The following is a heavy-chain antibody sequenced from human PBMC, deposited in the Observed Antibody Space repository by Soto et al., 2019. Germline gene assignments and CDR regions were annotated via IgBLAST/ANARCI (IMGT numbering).Heavy chain of an antibody. CDR1: GYTFTDYF. J-gene: IGHJ5*02. V-gene: IGHV1-2*02. CDR3: ARVTLKAGNWFDP. CDR2: INPKSRGT. Sequence: ASVKVSXKASGYTFTDYFIHCVRQAPGQGFEWMGWINPKSRGTNYAQKFQGRVTMTRDTSNSTAYMELRGLRSDDTAVYYCARVTLKAGNWFDPWGQGTLVTVSS.